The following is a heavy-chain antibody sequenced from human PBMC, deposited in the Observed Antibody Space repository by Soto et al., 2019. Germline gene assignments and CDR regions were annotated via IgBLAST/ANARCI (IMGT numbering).Heavy chain of an antibody. V-gene: IGHV3-74*01. CDR3: ARGGFDHAFDM. J-gene: IGHJ3*02. Sequence: EVQLVESGGDLVQPGESLRLSCAVSGFTFKNFGMHWVRQAPGKGLVWVSPVDSDGSDTIYADSVKGRFTVSRDNAKNTLFLQLNSLRVDDSAVYYCARGGFDHAFDMWGQGTMVTVSS. D-gene: IGHD3-9*01. CDR2: VDSDGSDT. CDR1: GFTFKNFG.